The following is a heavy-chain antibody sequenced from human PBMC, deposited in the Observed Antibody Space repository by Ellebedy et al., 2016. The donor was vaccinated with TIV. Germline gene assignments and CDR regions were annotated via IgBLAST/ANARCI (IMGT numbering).Heavy chain of an antibody. V-gene: IGHV1-69*13. Sequence: SVKVSCKASGGIFSSYAISWVRQAPGQGLEWMGGIIAIFRTANYAQTFQGRVTITADESASTVYMELSSLKFEDTAVYFCARYSGYHILGNHFDYWGQGTLVTVSS. CDR2: IIAIFRTA. D-gene: IGHD5-12*01. J-gene: IGHJ4*02. CDR3: ARYSGYHILGNHFDY. CDR1: GGIFSSYA.